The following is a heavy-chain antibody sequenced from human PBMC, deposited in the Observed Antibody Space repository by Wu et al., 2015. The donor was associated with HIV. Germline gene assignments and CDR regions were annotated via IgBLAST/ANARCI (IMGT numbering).Heavy chain of an antibody. CDR2: INPNSGDT. D-gene: IGHD3-10*01. CDR1: GYTFTDYF. CDR3: ARWISMVGFDP. V-gene: IGHV1-2*02. J-gene: IGHJ5*02. Sequence: QVQLVQSGAEVKKPGASVKVSCKASGYTFTDYFMHWVRQAPGQGLEWMGWINPNSGDTNYAHKFQGSVTLTRDTSISTAYMELSRLRFDDTAVYYCARWISMVGFDPWAREPWSPSP.